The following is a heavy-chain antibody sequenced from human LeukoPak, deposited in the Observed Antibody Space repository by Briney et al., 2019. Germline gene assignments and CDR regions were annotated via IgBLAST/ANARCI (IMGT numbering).Heavy chain of an antibody. J-gene: IGHJ6*02. Sequence: GASVKVSCKASGGTFSSYAISWVRQAPGQGLEWMGRIIPILGIANYAQKFQGRVTITADKSTSTDYMELSSLRSEDTAVYYCALGPALGVVVPAAMTYYGMDVWGQGTTVTVSS. V-gene: IGHV1-69*04. CDR1: GGTFSSYA. CDR2: IIPILGIA. D-gene: IGHD2-2*01. CDR3: ALGPALGVVVPAAMTYYGMDV.